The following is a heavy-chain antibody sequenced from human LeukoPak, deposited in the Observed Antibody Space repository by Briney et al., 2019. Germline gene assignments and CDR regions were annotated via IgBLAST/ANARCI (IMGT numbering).Heavy chain of an antibody. CDR3: ARDSYDYYDSSGYSQGNFDP. Sequence: PSETLSLTCAVYGGSFSGYYWSWIRQPPGKGLEWIGEINHSGSTNYNPSLKSRVTISVDTSKNQFSLKLSSVTAADTAVYYCARDSYDYYDSSGYSQGNFDPWGQGTLVTVSS. V-gene: IGHV4-34*01. D-gene: IGHD3-22*01. CDR2: INHSGST. J-gene: IGHJ5*02. CDR1: GGSFSGYY.